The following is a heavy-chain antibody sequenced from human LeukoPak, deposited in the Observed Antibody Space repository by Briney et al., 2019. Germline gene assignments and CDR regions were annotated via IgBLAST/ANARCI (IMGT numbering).Heavy chain of an antibody. CDR1: GYTFTSYD. V-gene: IGHV1-8*02. CDR3: ARDLGISGWYAPPLGYFDY. J-gene: IGHJ4*02. Sequence: GASVKVSCKASGYTFTSYDINWVRQATGQGLEWMGWMNPNSGNTGYAQKFQGGVTMTRDTSISTTYMELSRLRSDDTAVYYCARDLGISGWYAPPLGYFDYWGQGTLVTVSS. D-gene: IGHD6-19*01. CDR2: MNPNSGNT.